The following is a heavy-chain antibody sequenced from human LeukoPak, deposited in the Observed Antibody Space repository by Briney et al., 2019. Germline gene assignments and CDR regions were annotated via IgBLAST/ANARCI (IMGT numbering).Heavy chain of an antibody. CDR3: AKIGSSANFDY. J-gene: IGHJ4*02. D-gene: IGHD2-15*01. Sequence: SGGSLRLSCAASGFTFSSYSMNWVRQAPGKGLEWVSSISSSSSYIYYADSVKGRFTISRDNSKNTLYLQMNSLTAGDTAVYYCAKIGSSANFDYWGQGTLVTVSS. CDR2: ISSSSSYI. CDR1: GFTFSSYS. V-gene: IGHV3-21*04.